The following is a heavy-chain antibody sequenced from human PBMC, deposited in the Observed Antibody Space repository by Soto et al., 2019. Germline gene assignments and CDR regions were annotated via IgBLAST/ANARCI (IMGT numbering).Heavy chain of an antibody. Sequence: KTSETLSLTCAVSGYSIRDGFYWGWIRQTPGKGLEWIGSMFHTGSSYYNPSLKSRVSISVDTSNNRFSLQLTSVTAADTAVYYCAREGGSGRHDFWGQGILVTVSS. CDR2: MFHTGSS. D-gene: IGHD1-26*01. CDR1: GYSIRDGFY. J-gene: IGHJ4*02. CDR3: AREGGSGRHDF. V-gene: IGHV4-38-2*02.